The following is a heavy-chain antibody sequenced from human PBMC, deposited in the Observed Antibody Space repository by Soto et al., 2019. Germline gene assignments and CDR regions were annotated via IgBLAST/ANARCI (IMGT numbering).Heavy chain of an antibody. V-gene: IGHV1-69*01. CDR3: ARPKGSYSSGYYYFDY. CDR1: GGTFSTYA. J-gene: IGHJ4*02. D-gene: IGHD6-19*01. CDR2: IIPLFGTA. Sequence: QVQLVQSGAEVKQPGSSVKVSCKTSGGTFSTYAIYWVRQAPGQGLEWMGAIIPLFGTADYAQKFQGRVTITADESTSTASMELSSLRSEHTAVYYCARPKGSYSSGYYYFDYWGQGTLVTVSS.